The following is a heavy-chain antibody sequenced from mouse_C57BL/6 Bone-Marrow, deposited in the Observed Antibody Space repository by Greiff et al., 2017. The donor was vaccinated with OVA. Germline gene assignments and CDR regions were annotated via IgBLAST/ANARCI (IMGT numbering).Heavy chain of an antibody. CDR3: ASNFDY. Sequence: EVKLMESGPGLVKPSQSLSLTCSVTGYSITSGYYWNWIRQFPGNKLEWMGYISYDGSNNYNPSLKNRISITRDTSKNQFFLKLNSVTTEDTATYYCASNFDYWGQGTTLTVSS. CDR1: GYSITSGYY. V-gene: IGHV3-6*01. CDR2: ISYDGSN. J-gene: IGHJ2*01.